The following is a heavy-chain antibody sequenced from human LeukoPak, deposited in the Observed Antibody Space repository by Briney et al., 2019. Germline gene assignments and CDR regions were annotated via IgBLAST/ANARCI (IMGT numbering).Heavy chain of an antibody. V-gene: IGHV3-23*01. CDR1: GFTFSNYA. CDR3: ARRKYSSGSVDYFDY. CDR2: VSNSGGST. J-gene: IGHJ4*02. Sequence: GGSLRLSCAASGFTFSNYAMNWVRQAPEKGLEWVSGVSNSGGSTYYADSVKGRFTISRDNSKNTLYLQMSSLRAEDTAVYYCARRKYSSGSVDYFDYWGQGTLVTVSS. D-gene: IGHD6-19*01.